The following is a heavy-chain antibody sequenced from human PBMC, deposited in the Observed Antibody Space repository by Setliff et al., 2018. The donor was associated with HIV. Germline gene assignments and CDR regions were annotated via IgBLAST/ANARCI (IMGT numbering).Heavy chain of an antibody. Sequence: GGSLRLSCAASGITFSNYAMHWVRQAPGKGLEWVAIVSNDGSNKYYADSVKGRFTISRDNSKNILYLQMNSLRVEDSAVYYCAKTVALLRAARLDLDYWGQGTLVTVSS. J-gene: IGHJ4*02. CDR1: GITFSNYA. CDR3: AKTVALLRAARLDLDY. CDR2: VSNDGSNK. D-gene: IGHD6-6*01. V-gene: IGHV3-30*04.